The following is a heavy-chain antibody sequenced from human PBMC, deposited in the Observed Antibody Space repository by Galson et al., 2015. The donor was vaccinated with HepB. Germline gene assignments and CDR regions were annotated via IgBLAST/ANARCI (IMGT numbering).Heavy chain of an antibody. CDR3: ARHLRGYCSSPSCHSDY. CDR2: INSDGSIYYSGST. D-gene: IGHD2-2*01. CDR1: GFTFSSYW. J-gene: IGHJ4*02. Sequence: SLRLSCAASGFTFSSYWMHWVRQAPGKGLVWVSRINSDGSIYYSGSTYYNPSLKSRVTMSVDTSKNQFSLKLSSVTAADMAVYYCARHLRGYCSSPSCHSDYWGQGTLVTVSS. V-gene: IGHV3-74*01.